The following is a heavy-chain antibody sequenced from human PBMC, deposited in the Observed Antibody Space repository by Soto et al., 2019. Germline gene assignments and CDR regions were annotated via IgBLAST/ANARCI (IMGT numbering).Heavy chain of an antibody. CDR2: IYYSGST. CDR3: ARAGTYSSSYFDY. CDR1: GGSVSSGSYY. Sequence: SETLSLTCTVSGGSVSSGSYYWSWIRQPPGKGLEWIGYIYYSGSTNYNPSLKSRVTISVDTSKNQFSLKLSSVTAADTAVYYCARAGTYSSSYFDYWGQGTRVTVSS. D-gene: IGHD6-6*01. V-gene: IGHV4-61*01. J-gene: IGHJ4*02.